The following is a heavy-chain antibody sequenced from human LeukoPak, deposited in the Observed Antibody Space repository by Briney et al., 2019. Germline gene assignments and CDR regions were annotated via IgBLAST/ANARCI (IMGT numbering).Heavy chain of an antibody. Sequence: SETLSLTCTVSGESIKSFYWSWIRQPAGKGLEWIGRIYTSGSTNYSPSLKSRVTMSVDTSKNQFSLKLSSVTAADTAVYYCARGPIAVAGKGAWFDPWGQGTLVTVSS. CDR2: IYTSGST. CDR3: ARGPIAVAGKGAWFDP. V-gene: IGHV4-4*07. D-gene: IGHD6-19*01. J-gene: IGHJ5*02. CDR1: GESIKSFY.